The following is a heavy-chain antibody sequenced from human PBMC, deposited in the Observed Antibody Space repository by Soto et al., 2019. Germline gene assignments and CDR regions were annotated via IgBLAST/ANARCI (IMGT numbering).Heavy chain of an antibody. CDR2: ISDSGATK. CDR1: GFTFNNCG. Sequence: XESLRLSGAASGFTFNNCGMNWVRQTPGKGLEWVSYISDSGATKHYADSVKGRFTISRDNGKDSLYLQMNSLRDEDTAVYFCARCSRNSCYSYGVDVWGQGATVTVSS. CDR3: ARCSRNSCYSYGVDV. D-gene: IGHD2-15*01. J-gene: IGHJ6*02. V-gene: IGHV3-48*02.